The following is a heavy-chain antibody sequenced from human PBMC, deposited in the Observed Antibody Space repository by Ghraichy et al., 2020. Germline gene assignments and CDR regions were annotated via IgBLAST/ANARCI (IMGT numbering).Heavy chain of an antibody. Sequence: SETLSHTCTVSGGAISSNSYKWGWVRQPPGKGLEWIGTINYSGTTYYNPSLKSRVSISADTSKNQFSLKLSSVTAADTALYYCARHWDRWGQGILVTVSS. CDR2: INYSGTT. CDR1: GGAISSNSYK. CDR3: ARHWDR. J-gene: IGHJ5*02. V-gene: IGHV4-39*01.